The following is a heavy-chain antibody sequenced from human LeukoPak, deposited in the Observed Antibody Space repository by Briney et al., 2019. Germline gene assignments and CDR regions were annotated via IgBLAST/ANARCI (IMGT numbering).Heavy chain of an antibody. CDR1: GFTFSSYG. CDR3: ARRRRNWNFVDY. CDR2: IRYDGSNK. D-gene: IGHD1-7*01. J-gene: IGHJ4*02. Sequence: PGGSLRLSCAASGFTFSSYGMHWVRQAPGKGLEWVAFIRYDGSNKYYADSVKGRFTISRDNAKNSLYLQMNSLRGEDTAVYYCARRRRNWNFVDYWGQGTLVTVSS. V-gene: IGHV3-30*02.